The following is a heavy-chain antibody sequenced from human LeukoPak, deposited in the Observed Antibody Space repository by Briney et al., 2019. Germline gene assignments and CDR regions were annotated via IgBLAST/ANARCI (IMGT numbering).Heavy chain of an antibody. CDR1: GFTFSRYT. V-gene: IGHV3-21*01. CDR3: ARALYDSSGYYSHFDY. D-gene: IGHD3-22*01. Sequence: GGSLRLSCAASGFTFSRYTMNWVRQAPGKGLEWVLSITRSSNYRYYSDSMKGRFTISRDNAKKSLYLQMNSLRAEDTAVYYCARALYDSSGYYSHFDYWGQGTLVTVSS. CDR2: ITRSSNYR. J-gene: IGHJ4*02.